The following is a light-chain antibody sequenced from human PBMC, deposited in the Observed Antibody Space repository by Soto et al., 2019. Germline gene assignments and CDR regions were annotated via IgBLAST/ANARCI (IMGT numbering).Light chain of an antibody. CDR3: QKYNSAPPMYT. CDR2: KAS. Sequence: DIQMTQSPSTLSGSVGDRVTITCRASQTISSWLAWYQQKPGKAPKLLIYKASTLKSGVPSRFSGSGSGTEFTLTISSLQPDDFATYYCQKYNSAPPMYTFGQGTKVDIK. V-gene: IGKV1-5*03. J-gene: IGKJ2*01. CDR1: QTISSW.